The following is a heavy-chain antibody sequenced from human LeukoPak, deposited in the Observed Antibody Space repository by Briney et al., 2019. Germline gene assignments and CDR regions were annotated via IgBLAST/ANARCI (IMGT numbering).Heavy chain of an antibody. CDR1: DYSISSGYY. J-gene: IGHJ4*02. CDR2: FSHSGTT. V-gene: IGHV4-38-2*02. CDR3: TGGGTLGAPGE. Sequence: SETLSLTCTVSDYSISSGYYWGWIRQPPGKGLEWIGSFSHSGTTYYNPSLKSRIAISKDTSKNHFSLNLSSVTAADTAVYFCTGGGTLGAPGEWGQGTLVTVSS. D-gene: IGHD1-26*01.